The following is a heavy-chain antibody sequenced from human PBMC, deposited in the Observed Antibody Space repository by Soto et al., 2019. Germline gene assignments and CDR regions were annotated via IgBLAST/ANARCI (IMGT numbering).Heavy chain of an antibody. CDR3: AETGRDSEVYYYGSGDAFDI. D-gene: IGHD3-10*01. Sequence: SVKVSCKASGGTFSSYAISWVRQAPGQGLEWMGRIIPILGIANYAQKFQGRVTITADKSTSTAYMELSSLRSEDTAVYYCAETGRDSEVYYYGSGDAFDIWGQGTMVTVSS. CDR1: GGTFSSYA. CDR2: IIPILGIA. V-gene: IGHV1-69*04. J-gene: IGHJ3*02.